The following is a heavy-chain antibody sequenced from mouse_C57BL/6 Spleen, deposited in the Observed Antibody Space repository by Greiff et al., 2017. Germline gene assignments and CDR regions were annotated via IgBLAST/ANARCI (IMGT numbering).Heavy chain of an antibody. CDR3: ARYLTGCSTGTGLFDY. V-gene: IGHV3-8*01. CDR2: ISYSGST. J-gene: IGHJ2*01. Sequence: EVQLVESGPGLAKPSQTLSLTCSVTGYSITSDYWNWIRKFPGNKLEYMGYISYSGSTYYNPSLKSRISITRDTSKNQYYLQLNSVTTEDTATYYCARYLTGCSTGTGLFDYWGQGTTLTVSS. D-gene: IGHD4-1*02. CDR1: GYSITSDY.